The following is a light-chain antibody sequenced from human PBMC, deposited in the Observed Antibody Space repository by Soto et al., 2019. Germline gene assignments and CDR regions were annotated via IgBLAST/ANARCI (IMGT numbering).Light chain of an antibody. J-gene: IGLJ2*01. CDR2: DVT. CDR1: INDVGGYNY. V-gene: IGLV2-11*01. Sequence: QSALTQPRSVSGSPGQSVTISCTGTINDVGGYNYVSWYQQHPGKAPKLMIYDVTKRPSGVPDRFSGSKSGNTASLTISGLQAEDEADYYCCSYAGSYTHVVFGEGTK. CDR3: CSYAGSYTHVV.